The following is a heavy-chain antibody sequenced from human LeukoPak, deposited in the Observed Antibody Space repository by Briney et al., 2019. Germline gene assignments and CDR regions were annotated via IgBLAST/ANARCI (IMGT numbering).Heavy chain of an antibody. CDR1: GFTFSSYA. CDR3: AKDGSPTYYYYGMDV. D-gene: IGHD2-2*03. V-gene: IGHV3-23*01. J-gene: IGHJ6*02. Sequence: GGSLRLSGAASGFTFSSYAMSWVRQAPGKGLEWVSAISGSGGSTYYADSVKGRFTISRDNSKNTLYLQMNSLRAEDTAVYYCAKDGSPTYYYYGMDVWGQGTTVTVSS. CDR2: ISGSGGST.